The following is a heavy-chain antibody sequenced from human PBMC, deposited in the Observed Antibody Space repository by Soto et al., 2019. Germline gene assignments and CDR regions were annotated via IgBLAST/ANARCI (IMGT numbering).Heavy chain of an antibody. V-gene: IGHV3-13*01. D-gene: IGHD6-6*01. J-gene: IGHJ6*02. Sequence: GGSLRLSCAASGFTFSNYDMHWVRQVTGKGLEWISSIGTAGDTYYAGSVRGRFTISRENAKNSLYLQMNSLRAGDTAVYYCARDLNYSGSSSHYGLDVWGQGTTVTVSS. CDR2: IGTAGDT. CDR1: GFTFSNYD. CDR3: ARDLNYSGSSSHYGLDV.